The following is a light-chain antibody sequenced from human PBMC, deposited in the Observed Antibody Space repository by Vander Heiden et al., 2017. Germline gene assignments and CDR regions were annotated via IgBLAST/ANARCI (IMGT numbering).Light chain of an antibody. CDR3: QQRSNWPQV. CDR1: QSVSSY. V-gene: IGKV3-11*01. Sequence: EIVLTQSPATLSLSPGERATLSCRASQSVSSYLAWYQQKPGQAPRLLIYDASNRATGIPARFSGSGSGTDFTLTISSLEPEDFAVYYCQQRSNWPQVLGPGTLLEIK. J-gene: IGKJ5*01. CDR2: DAS.